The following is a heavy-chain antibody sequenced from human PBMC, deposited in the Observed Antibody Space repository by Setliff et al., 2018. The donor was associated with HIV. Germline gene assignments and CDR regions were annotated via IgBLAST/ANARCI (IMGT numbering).Heavy chain of an antibody. CDR2: IWYDGSNT. CDR1: GFTFSSYS. J-gene: IGHJ4*02. V-gene: IGHV3-33*08. CDR3: ARSMYYGGISD. Sequence: GGSLRLSCSASGFTFSSYSMNWVRQAPGKGLEWVAVIWYDGSNTYYADSVKGRFTISRDNAKNTLYLQMNGLRVEDTAVYYCARSMYYGGISDWGQGTLVTVPQ. D-gene: IGHD2-8*01.